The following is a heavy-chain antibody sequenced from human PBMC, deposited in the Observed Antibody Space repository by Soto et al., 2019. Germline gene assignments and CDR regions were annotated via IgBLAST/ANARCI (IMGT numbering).Heavy chain of an antibody. J-gene: IGHJ4*02. Sequence: SVKVSCKASGGTFSSYAISWVRQAPGQGLEWMGGIIPIFGTANYAQKFQGRVTITADESTSTAYMELSSLRSEDTAVYYWAITYGSGSYPHWGQGTLVTVSS. CDR1: GGTFSSYA. D-gene: IGHD3-10*01. V-gene: IGHV1-69*13. CDR2: IIPIFGTA. CDR3: AITYGSGSYPH.